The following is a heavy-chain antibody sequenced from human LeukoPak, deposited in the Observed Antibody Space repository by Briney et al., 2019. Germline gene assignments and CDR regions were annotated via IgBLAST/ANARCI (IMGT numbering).Heavy chain of an antibody. D-gene: IGHD3-16*02. Sequence: SETLSLTCTVSGGSISSSSYYWGWIRQPPGKGLEWIGSIYYSGSTYYNPSLKSRVTISVDTSKNQFSLKLSSVTAADTAVYYCAREGGAYDYVWGSYRQNFDYWGQGTLVTVSS. J-gene: IGHJ4*02. CDR1: GGSISSSSYY. V-gene: IGHV4-39*02. CDR3: AREGGAYDYVWGSYRQNFDY. CDR2: IYYSGST.